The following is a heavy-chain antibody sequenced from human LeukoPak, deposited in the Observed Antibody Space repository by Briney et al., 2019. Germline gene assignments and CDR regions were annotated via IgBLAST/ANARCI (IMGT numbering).Heavy chain of an antibody. CDR1: GFTFSNYS. CDR3: ARNLRYCRGGSCYHWFDP. CDR2: ISSSTSTI. Sequence: GGSLRLSCVASGFTFSNYSMNWVRQAPGKGLEWVSCISSSTSTIYYADSVKGRFTISRDNAKNSLYLQMNSLRAEDTAVYSCARNLRYCRGGSCYHWFDPWGQGTLVTVSS. D-gene: IGHD2-15*01. V-gene: IGHV3-48*01. J-gene: IGHJ5*02.